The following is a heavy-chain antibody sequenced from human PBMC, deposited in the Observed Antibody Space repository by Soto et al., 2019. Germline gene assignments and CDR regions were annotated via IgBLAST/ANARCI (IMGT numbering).Heavy chain of an antibody. CDR3: TGSRYSGYDNDY. J-gene: IGHJ4*02. D-gene: IGHD5-12*01. CDR1: GFTFSGSA. V-gene: IGHV3-73*01. CDR2: IRSKPNSYAT. Sequence: EVQLVESGGGLVQPGGSLKLSCAASGFTFSGSAMHWVRQASGKGLEWVGRIRSKPNSYATTYGASVKGRFTISRDDSKNMAYLQMNCLKTEDTAVYYCTGSRYSGYDNDYWGQGTLVTVSS.